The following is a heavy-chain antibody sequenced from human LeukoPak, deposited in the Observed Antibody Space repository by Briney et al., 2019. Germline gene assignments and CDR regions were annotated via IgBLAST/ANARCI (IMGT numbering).Heavy chain of an antibody. V-gene: IGHV4-39*07. Sequence: PSETLSLTCTVSGGSISSSSYYWGWIRQPPGKGLEWIGSIYYSGSTYYNPSLKSRVTISVDTSKNQFSLKLSSVTAADTAVYYCARLPRITMVRGVNLDWGQGTLVTVSS. J-gene: IGHJ4*02. D-gene: IGHD3-10*01. CDR2: IYYSGST. CDR1: GGSISSSSYY. CDR3: ARLPRITMVRGVNLD.